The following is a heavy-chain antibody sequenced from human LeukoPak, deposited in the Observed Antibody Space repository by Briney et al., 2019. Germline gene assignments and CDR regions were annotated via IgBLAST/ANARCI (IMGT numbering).Heavy chain of an antibody. D-gene: IGHD2-21*01. J-gene: IGHJ5*02. V-gene: IGHV4-59*03. Sequence: SETLSLTCSVSNGSITSDFWNWIRQPPGKGLEWIGYVHHSGVTNYNPSFNSRVTMSVDTSKNQFSLKMGSVTDADTAVYYCVKGVVVIAKNPEWFGPGGQGTLVIVSS. CDR1: NGSITSDF. CDR3: VKGVVVIAKNPEWFGP. CDR2: VHHSGVT.